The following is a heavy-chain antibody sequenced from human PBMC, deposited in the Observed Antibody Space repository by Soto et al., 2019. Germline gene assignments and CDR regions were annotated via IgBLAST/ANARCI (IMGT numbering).Heavy chain of an antibody. Sequence: QVQLVQSGAEVKRPGSSVKVSCKASGDTFNFYSINWVRQAPGLGLEWMGRVNPIVSMSNYAPKFQGRVTMTADKSTSTAYMELSSLRSEDTAIYYCARSYGSGYRAFDYWGQGALVTVSS. CDR2: VNPIVSMS. CDR1: GDTFNFYS. V-gene: IGHV1-69*02. CDR3: ARSYGSGYRAFDY. J-gene: IGHJ4*02. D-gene: IGHD3-10*01.